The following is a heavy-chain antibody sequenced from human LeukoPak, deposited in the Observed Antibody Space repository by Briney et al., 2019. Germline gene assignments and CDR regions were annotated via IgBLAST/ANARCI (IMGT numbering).Heavy chain of an antibody. CDR3: ARAEGYSSGWYDY. CDR1: GFTFDDYA. V-gene: IGHV3-9*01. Sequence: GGSLRLPCAASGFTFDDYAMHWVRQVPGKGLEWVSGISWNSGNIGFADSVKGRFTISRDNAKNSLYLQMNSLRPEDTALYYCARAEGYSSGWYDYWGQGTLVTVSS. CDR2: ISWNSGNI. D-gene: IGHD6-19*01. J-gene: IGHJ4*02.